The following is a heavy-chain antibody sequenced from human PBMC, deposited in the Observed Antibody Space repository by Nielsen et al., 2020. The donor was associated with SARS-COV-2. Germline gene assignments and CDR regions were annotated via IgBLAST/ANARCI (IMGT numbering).Heavy chain of an antibody. Sequence: SETLSLTCAVYGGSFSGYFWSWIRQPPGKGLECIGEINHSGSTNYNPSLKSRVTISVDTSKNQFSLKLSSVTAADTAVYYCARIPFGQAESFDYWGQGTLVTVSS. J-gene: IGHJ4*02. CDR3: ARIPFGQAESFDY. CDR2: INHSGST. D-gene: IGHD2-21*01. CDR1: GGSFSGYF. V-gene: IGHV4-34*01.